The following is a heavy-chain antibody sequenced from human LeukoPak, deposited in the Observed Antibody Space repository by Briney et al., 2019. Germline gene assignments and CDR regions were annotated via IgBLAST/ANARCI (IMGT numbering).Heavy chain of an antibody. CDR3: ARTLAGISRGAFVH. Sequence: ASVKVSCKASGYTFTGYYMHWVRQAPGQGLEWMGWINPNSGGTNYAQKFQGRVTMTRDTSISTAYMELSRLRSDDTAVYYCARTLAGISRGAFVHWGQGTLVTVSS. CDR1: GYTFTGYY. D-gene: IGHD6-13*01. CDR2: INPNSGGT. J-gene: IGHJ4*02. V-gene: IGHV1-2*02.